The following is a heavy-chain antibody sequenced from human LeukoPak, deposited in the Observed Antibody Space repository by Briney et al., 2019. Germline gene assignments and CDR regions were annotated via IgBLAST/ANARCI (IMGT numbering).Heavy chain of an antibody. J-gene: IGHJ6*03. CDR3: ARYPGTYYYVSSGYYAYYYHYMDV. Sequence: GGSLRLSCAASGFTFSSYWMHWVRHAPGKGLVWVSRINSDGSSTSYADSVKGRFTISRDNAKNTLYLQMNSLRAEDTAVYYCARYPGTYYYVSSGYYAYYYHYMDVWGKGTTVTVSS. D-gene: IGHD3-22*01. CDR2: INSDGSST. V-gene: IGHV3-74*01. CDR1: GFTFSSYW.